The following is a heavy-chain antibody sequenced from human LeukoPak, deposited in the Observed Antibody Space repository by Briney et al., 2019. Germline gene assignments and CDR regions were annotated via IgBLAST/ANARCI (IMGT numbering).Heavy chain of an antibody. CDR3: ARGSYHQWYFDY. Sequence: GGSLRLSCAASGYTFSSFGIHWVRQAPGKGLEWVAFIRYDGSNKYYADSVKGRFTISRDNPKNTLYLEMNSLRAEDTAVYHCARGSYHQWYFDYWGQGTLVTVSS. V-gene: IGHV3-30*02. J-gene: IGHJ4*02. D-gene: IGHD1-26*01. CDR1: GYTFSSFG. CDR2: IRYDGSNK.